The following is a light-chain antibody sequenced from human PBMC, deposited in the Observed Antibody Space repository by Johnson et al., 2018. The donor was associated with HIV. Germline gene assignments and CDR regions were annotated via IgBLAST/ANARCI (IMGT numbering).Light chain of an antibody. CDR3: GTWDSSRSDYV. V-gene: IGLV1-51*01. CDR1: SSNIASNY. Sequence: QSVLTQPPSVSAAPGQKVTISCSGSSSNIASNYVSWYQQIPGTAPKLLIYDNNKRPSGIPDRFSASKSATSAALGITGLQTGDEADYYCGTWDSSRSDYVFGTGTKVTVL. CDR2: DNN. J-gene: IGLJ1*01.